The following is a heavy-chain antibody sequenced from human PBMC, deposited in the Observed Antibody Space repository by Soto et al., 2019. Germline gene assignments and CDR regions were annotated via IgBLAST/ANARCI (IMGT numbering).Heavy chain of an antibody. V-gene: IGHV3-74*01. CDR2: INSDGSST. CDR1: GFTFSSYW. CDR3: ATSYVGLLFYGMDV. Sequence: GGSLRLSCAASGFTFSSYWMHWVRQAPGKGLVWVSRINSDGSSTSYADSVKGRFTISRDNAKNTLYLQMNSLRAEDTAVYYCATSYVGLLFYGMDVWGQGTTVTVSS. D-gene: IGHD3-16*01. J-gene: IGHJ6*02.